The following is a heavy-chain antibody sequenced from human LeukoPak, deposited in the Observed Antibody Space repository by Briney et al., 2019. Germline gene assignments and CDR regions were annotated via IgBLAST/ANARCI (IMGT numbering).Heavy chain of an antibody. V-gene: IGHV1-69*13. CDR2: IIPIFGTA. CDR1: GGTFISYA. CDR3: ARGGHSSGYYFPLDY. Sequence: ASVKVSCKASGGTFISYAISWVRQAPGQGLEWMGGIIPIFGTANYAQKFQGRVTITADESTSTAYMELSSLRSEDTAVYYCARGGHSSGYYFPLDYWGQGTLVTVSS. J-gene: IGHJ4*02. D-gene: IGHD3-22*01.